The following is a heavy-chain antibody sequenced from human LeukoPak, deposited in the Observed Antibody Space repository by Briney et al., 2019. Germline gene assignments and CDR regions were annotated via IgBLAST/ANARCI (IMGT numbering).Heavy chain of an antibody. CDR3: ARVTRVTMIVGPFDY. D-gene: IGHD3-22*01. V-gene: IGHV3-30*04. CDR1: GFTFSSYA. Sequence: GGSLRLSCAASGFTFSSYAMHWVRQAPGKGLEWVAVISYDGSNKYYADSVKGRFTISRDNSKSTLYLQMNSLRAEDTAVYYCARVTRVTMIVGPFDYWGQGTLVTVSS. CDR2: ISYDGSNK. J-gene: IGHJ4*02.